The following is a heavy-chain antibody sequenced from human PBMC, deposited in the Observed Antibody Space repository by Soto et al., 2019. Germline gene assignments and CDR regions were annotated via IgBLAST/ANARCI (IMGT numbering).Heavy chain of an antibody. J-gene: IGHJ4*02. CDR3: ARDGSMRYLDY. CDR2: IYSGGST. V-gene: IGHV3-66*01. Sequence: GGSLRLSCAASGFTVSSNYMSWVRQAPGKGLEWVSVIYSGGSTYYADSVKGRFTISRDNSKNTLYLQMGSLRVEDMAVYYCARDGSMRYLDYWGQGALVTVSS. CDR1: GFTVSSNY.